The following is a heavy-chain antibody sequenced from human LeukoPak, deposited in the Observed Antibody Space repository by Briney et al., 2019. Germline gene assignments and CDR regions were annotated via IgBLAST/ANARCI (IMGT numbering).Heavy chain of an antibody. CDR3: ASLSILTGYFLDY. CDR1: GGSISSSSYY. V-gene: IGHV4-39*07. CDR2: IYYSGSA. Sequence: SETLSLTCTVSGGSISSSSYYWGWIRQPPGKGLEWIGSIYYSGSAYYNPSLKSRVTISVDTSKNQFSLKLSSVTAADTAVYYCASLSILTGYFLDYWGQGTLVTVSS. D-gene: IGHD3-9*01. J-gene: IGHJ4*02.